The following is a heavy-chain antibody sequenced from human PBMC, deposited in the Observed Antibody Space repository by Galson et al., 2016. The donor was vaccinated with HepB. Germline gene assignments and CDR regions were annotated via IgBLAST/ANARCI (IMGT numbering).Heavy chain of an antibody. Sequence: SLRLSCAASGLSFSTFSMNWVRQAPGQGLEWLSSISSNGDFINYADSVKGRFTISRDNADNSLFLHMSSLRAEDTAIYYRARDNSHCGRTSCIPTYRYFDLWGRGTLVTVSS. CDR2: ISSNGDFI. CDR3: ARDNSHCGRTSCIPTYRYFDL. J-gene: IGHJ2*01. D-gene: IGHD2-2*01. CDR1: GLSFSTFS. V-gene: IGHV3-21*01.